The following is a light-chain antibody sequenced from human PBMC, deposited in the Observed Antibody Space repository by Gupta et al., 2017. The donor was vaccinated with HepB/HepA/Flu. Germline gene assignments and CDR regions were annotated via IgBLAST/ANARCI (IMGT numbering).Light chain of an antibody. Sequence: QSVLTQPPSASGTPGQRVTISFSGSSSNVGRDNVYWYQQLPGTAPKLLIYNEDQRPSGVPARFSGSKSGTSASVAISGLRSEDEADYYCAAWDNSMSGYVFGTGTWVTVL. V-gene: IGLV1-47*02. CDR3: AAWDNSMSGYV. J-gene: IGLJ1*01. CDR2: NED. CDR1: SSNVGRDN.